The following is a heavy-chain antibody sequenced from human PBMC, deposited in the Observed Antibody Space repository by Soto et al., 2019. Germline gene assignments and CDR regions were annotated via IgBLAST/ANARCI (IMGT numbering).Heavy chain of an antibody. D-gene: IGHD6-19*01. CDR2: INHSGST. J-gene: IGHJ6*02. CDR3: ARPTRQWLGLRYYYGMDV. CDR1: GGSFSGYY. Sequence: QVQLQQWGAGLLKPSETLSLTCAVYGGSFSGYYWSWIRQPPGKGLEWIGEINHSGSTNYNPSLKSRVTISVDTSNQFSLKLSSVTAADMAVYYCARPTRQWLGLRYYYGMDVWGQGTTVTVSS. V-gene: IGHV4-34*01.